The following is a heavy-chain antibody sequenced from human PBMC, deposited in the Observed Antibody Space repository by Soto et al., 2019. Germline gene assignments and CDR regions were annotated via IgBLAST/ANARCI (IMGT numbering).Heavy chain of an antibody. V-gene: IGHV1-69*13. CDR3: ARDITGTPHVGGMDV. CDR1: GGTFASSA. CDR2: IIPVFPTA. J-gene: IGHJ6*02. Sequence: GASVKVSCKASGGTFASSAISWVRQAPGQGLEWMGVIIPVFPTANYAQKFQDRVTITAEHSTSTAYMELSSLRSEDTAIYYCARDITGTPHVGGMDVWGQGTTVTVSS. D-gene: IGHD1-20*01.